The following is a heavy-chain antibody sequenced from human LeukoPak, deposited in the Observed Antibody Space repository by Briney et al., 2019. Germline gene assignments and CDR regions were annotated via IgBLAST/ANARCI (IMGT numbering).Heavy chain of an antibody. CDR2: ISYSGNT. D-gene: IGHD3-3*01. Sequence: SETLSLTCAVSGGSISSPNCYWDWMRQSPEKGLEYIGTISYSGNTWSNPSLSSRVSISADTSKNQFSLKLTSVTAADTAVYYCARATSDYWNFNIWGQGTVVTVSS. CDR1: GGSISSPNCY. CDR3: ARATSDYWNFNI. J-gene: IGHJ3*02. V-gene: IGHV4-39*01.